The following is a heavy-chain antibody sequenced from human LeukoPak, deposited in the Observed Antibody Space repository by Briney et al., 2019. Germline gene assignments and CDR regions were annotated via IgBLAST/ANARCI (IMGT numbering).Heavy chain of an antibody. CDR2: IKSKTYGETT. D-gene: IGHD3-10*01. CDR1: GFIFSNNW. Sequence: GGSPRLSCAASGFIFSNNWFSWVRQAPGKGLEWVGHIKSKTYGETTDYAEPVKGRFTISRDDAHDMVYLQLSSLRPEDTAVYYCITITITRGALWGLGTLVTVSS. J-gene: IGHJ4*02. V-gene: IGHV3-15*01. CDR3: ITITITRGAL.